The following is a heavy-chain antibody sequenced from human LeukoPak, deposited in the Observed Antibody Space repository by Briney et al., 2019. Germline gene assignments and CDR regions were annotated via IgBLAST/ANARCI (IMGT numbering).Heavy chain of an antibody. V-gene: IGHV1-46*01. J-gene: IGHJ4*02. CDR1: GCTFTSYY. Sequence: GASVKVSCKASGCTFTSYYMHWVRQAPGQGLEWMGIINPSGGSTSYAQKFQGRVTMTRDMSTSTVYMELSRLRSEDTAVYYCARVRQLAEDYWGQGTLVTVSS. CDR2: INPSGGST. CDR3: ARVRQLAEDY. D-gene: IGHD6-6*01.